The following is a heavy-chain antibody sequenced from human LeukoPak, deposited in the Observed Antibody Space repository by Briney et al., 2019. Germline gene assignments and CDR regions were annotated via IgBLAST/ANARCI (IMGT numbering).Heavy chain of an antibody. Sequence: SVKVSCKASGGTFSYAISWVRQAPGHGLEWMGGIIPIFGTADYAQQFQGRVTMTTDESRSTAYMELSSLRSDDTAVYYCARCSAKPWLVSTYFDYWGQGTLVTVSS. CDR1: GGTFSYA. D-gene: IGHD6-19*01. CDR2: IIPIFGTA. J-gene: IGHJ4*02. CDR3: ARCSAKPWLVSTYFDY. V-gene: IGHV1-69*05.